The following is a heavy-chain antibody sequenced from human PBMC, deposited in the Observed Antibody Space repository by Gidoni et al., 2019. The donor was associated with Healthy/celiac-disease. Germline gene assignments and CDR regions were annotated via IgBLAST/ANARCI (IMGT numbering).Heavy chain of an antibody. J-gene: IGHJ5*02. Sequence: QLQLQEYGSGLVKPSQTLSLTCAVSGGSISSGGYSWSWIRHPPGKGLEWIGYIYHSGSTYYHPSLKSRVTISVDRSKNQFSLKLSSVTAADTAVYYCARAGPWFDPWGQGTLVTVSS. V-gene: IGHV4-30-2*01. CDR3: ARAGPWFDP. CDR1: GGSISSGGYS. CDR2: IYHSGST.